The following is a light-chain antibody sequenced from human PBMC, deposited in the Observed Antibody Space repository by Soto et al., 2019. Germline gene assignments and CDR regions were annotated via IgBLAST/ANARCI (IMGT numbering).Light chain of an antibody. J-gene: IGKJ5*01. V-gene: IGKV3-20*01. CDR2: GAS. CDR3: QQYGSLPIT. Sequence: PGVKVTLSCRASQSVSSNYLTWYQQKPGQAPRLLIYGASSRATGIPDRFSGSGSGTDFTLAISRVEPEDFAVYYCQQYGSLPITFGQGTRLEIK. CDR1: QSVSSNY.